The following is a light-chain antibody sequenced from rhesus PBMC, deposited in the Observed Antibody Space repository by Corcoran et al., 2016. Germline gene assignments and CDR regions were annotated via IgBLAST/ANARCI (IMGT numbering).Light chain of an antibody. CDR3: QRRNSYPLT. CDR2: DAA. Sequence: DIHLTQSPTSLSASVGDRVTITCRASQGISSYLAWYQQKPGKAPKLLIYDAANLQSGVPSSFSGSVSGTDVTLIISSLQPEDFAVYYCQRRNSYPLTFGGGTKVEIK. J-gene: IGKJ4*01. V-gene: IGKV1-38*01. CDR1: QGISSY.